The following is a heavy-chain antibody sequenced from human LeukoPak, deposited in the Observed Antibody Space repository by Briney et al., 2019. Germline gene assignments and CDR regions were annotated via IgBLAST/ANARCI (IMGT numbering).Heavy chain of an antibody. CDR2: IGGSGATT. CDR1: GFSVSDIP. J-gene: IGHJ4*02. CDR3: GKIRLDSATGY. D-gene: IGHD2-15*01. V-gene: IGHV3-23*01. Sequence: GGSLRLSCTASGFSVSDIPMNWVRQTPGKGLEWVSAIGGSGATTYYADSVRGRFTISRDNFKNTMYLQMNSLRAEDTAVYYCGKIRLDSATGYWGQGTLVTVSS.